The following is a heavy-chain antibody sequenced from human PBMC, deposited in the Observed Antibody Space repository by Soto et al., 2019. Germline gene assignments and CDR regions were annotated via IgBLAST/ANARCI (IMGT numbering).Heavy chain of an antibody. V-gene: IGHV3-33*01. CDR3: VRTACVINNCSYRGVR. Sequence: QGQLVESGGGVVQPGRSLRLSCVASGFDFKTYGMHWVRQAPGKGLGWVAVIGFDGTNIHYSDSVRGRFSISRDNSENTVSLQMNSLRVEDTALYYCVRTACVINNCSYRGVRWGQGTLVTV. J-gene: IGHJ4*02. D-gene: IGHD1-20*01. CDR2: IGFDGTNI. CDR1: GFDFKTYG.